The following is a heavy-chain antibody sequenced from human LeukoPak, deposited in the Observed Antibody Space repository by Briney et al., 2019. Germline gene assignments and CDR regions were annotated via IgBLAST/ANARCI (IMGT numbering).Heavy chain of an antibody. CDR3: ARAGPIDY. J-gene: IGHJ4*02. V-gene: IGHV3-53*01. CDR1: GFIVSSKY. CDR2: IYSGGST. Sequence: PGGSLRLSCAAPGFIVSSKYMSWVRQAPGKGLEWVSVIYSGGSTYYAASVEGRFTISRDNSKNTVYLQMNSLRVEDTAVYYCARAGPIDYWGQGTLVTVSS.